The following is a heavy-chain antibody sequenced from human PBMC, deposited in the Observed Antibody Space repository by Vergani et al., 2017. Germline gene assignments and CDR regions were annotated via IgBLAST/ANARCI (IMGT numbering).Heavy chain of an antibody. CDR3: ARDSRYYDFWSGYKDDAFDI. Sequence: QVQLQESGPGLVKPSETLSLTCTVSGGSISNYYWSWIRQPPGKGLEWIGYIYYSGSTNYNPSLKSRGTISVDTSKNQFSLKLSSVTAADTAVYYCARDSRYYDFWSGYKDDAFDIWGQGTMVTVSS. J-gene: IGHJ3*02. V-gene: IGHV4-59*01. D-gene: IGHD3-3*01. CDR2: IYYSGST. CDR1: GGSISNYY.